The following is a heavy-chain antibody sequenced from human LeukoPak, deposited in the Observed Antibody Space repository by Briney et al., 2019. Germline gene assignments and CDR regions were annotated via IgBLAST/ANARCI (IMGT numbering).Heavy chain of an antibody. D-gene: IGHD5-18*01. CDR3: AKDRYSYGPFDY. CDR1: GFTFRSYG. V-gene: IGHV3-30*18. Sequence: GGSLRLSCAASGFTFRSYGMHWVRQAPGKGLEWVAVISYDGSNKYYADSVKGRFTISRDNSKNTLYLQMNSLRAEDTAVYYCAKDRYSYGPFDYWGQGTLVTVSS. CDR2: ISYDGSNK. J-gene: IGHJ4*02.